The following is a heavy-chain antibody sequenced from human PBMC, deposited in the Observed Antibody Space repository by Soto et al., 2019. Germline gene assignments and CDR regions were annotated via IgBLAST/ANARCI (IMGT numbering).Heavy chain of an antibody. V-gene: IGHV1-18*01. Sequence: ASVKVSCKASGYTFTSYGISWVRQAPGQGLEWMGWISAYNGNTNYAQKLQGRVTMTTDTSTSTAYMELRSLRSDDTAVYYCARDCSGGSCYPYFDYWGQGTLVTVSS. CDR1: GYTFTSYG. CDR2: ISAYNGNT. D-gene: IGHD2-15*01. J-gene: IGHJ4*02. CDR3: ARDCSGGSCYPYFDY.